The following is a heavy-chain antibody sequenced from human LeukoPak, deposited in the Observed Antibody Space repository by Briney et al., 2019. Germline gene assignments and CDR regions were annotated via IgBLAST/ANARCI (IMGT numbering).Heavy chain of an antibody. D-gene: IGHD2-15*01. V-gene: IGHV7-4-1*02. J-gene: IGHJ4*02. CDR2: INTNTGNP. CDR1: GYTFTSYA. CDR3: ARVFSTRRPIGYCSGGSCYETPAADY. Sequence: ASVKVSCKASGYTFTSYAMNWVRQAPGQGLEWMGWINTNTGNPTYAQGFTGRFVFSLDTSVSTAYLQISSLKAEDTAVYYCARVFSTRRPIGYCSGGSCYETPAADYWGQGTLVTVSS.